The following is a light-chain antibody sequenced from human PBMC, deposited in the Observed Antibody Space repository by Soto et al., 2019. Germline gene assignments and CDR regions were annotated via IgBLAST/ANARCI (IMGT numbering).Light chain of an antibody. V-gene: IGLV2-11*01. CDR2: DAS. J-gene: IGLJ2*01. Sequence: QSALTQPRSVSASPGQSVTISCTGTSSNVGGYNYVSWYQQNPGKAPKLMIYDASKRPPGVPDRFSGSKSGNAASLTISGLQAEDGADYYCRSNAGRYTLVFGGGTKLTVL. CDR1: SSNVGGYNY. CDR3: RSNAGRYTLV.